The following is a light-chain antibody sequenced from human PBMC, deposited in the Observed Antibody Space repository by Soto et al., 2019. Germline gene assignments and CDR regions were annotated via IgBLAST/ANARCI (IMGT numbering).Light chain of an antibody. CDR2: GAS. CDR1: QSVSSN. CDR3: HQYNNWPPLT. Sequence: EIVMTQSPATLSVSPGERATLSCRASQSVSSNLAWYQQKPGQAPRLLIYGASTRATGIPARFSGSGSGTEFTLTISSLQSEDFAVYYCHQYNNWPPLTFGGGMKVEIK. J-gene: IGKJ4*01. V-gene: IGKV3-15*01.